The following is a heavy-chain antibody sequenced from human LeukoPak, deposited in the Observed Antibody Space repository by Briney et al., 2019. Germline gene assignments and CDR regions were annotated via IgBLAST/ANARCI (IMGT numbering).Heavy chain of an antibody. CDR3: AKAPRRYYYDSSGYYGSYFDY. V-gene: IGHV3-9*01. CDR1: GFTFSSYW. CDR2: ISWNSGSI. J-gene: IGHJ4*02. Sequence: GGSLRLSCAASGFTFSSYWMHWVRQAPGKGLEWVSGISWNSGSIGYADSVKGRFTISRDNAKNSLYLQMNSLRAEDTALYYCAKAPRRYYYDSSGYYGSYFDYWGQGTLVTVSS. D-gene: IGHD3-22*01.